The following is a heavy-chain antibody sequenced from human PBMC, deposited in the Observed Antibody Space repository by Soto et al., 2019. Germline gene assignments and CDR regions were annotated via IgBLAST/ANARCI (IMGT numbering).Heavy chain of an antibody. V-gene: IGHV1-3*01. J-gene: IGHJ3*02. CDR3: ASNTYYSNAFHI. CDR2: INAGNGDI. D-gene: IGHD3-10*01. CDR1: GHTFTTYA. Sequence: ASVKVSCKASGHTFTTYAIYWVRQAPGQRLEWMGWINAGNGDIKYSQKFQGRVTFTRDTSASTAYMEMSSLRSEDTAVYYCASNTYYSNAFHIWGQGTMVTV.